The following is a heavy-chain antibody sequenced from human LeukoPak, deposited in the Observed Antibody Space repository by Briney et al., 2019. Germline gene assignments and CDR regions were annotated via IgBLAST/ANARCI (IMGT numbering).Heavy chain of an antibody. D-gene: IGHD2-21*01. J-gene: IGHJ6*03. Sequence: PSQTLSLTCTVSGGSISSGSYYWSWIRQPAGKGLEWIGRIYTSGSTNYNPSLKSRVTISVDTSKNQFSLKLSSVTAADTAVYYCARDSGIPYMDVWGKGTTVTVSS. CDR2: IYTSGST. CDR1: GGSISSGSYY. V-gene: IGHV4-61*02. CDR3: ARDSGIPYMDV.